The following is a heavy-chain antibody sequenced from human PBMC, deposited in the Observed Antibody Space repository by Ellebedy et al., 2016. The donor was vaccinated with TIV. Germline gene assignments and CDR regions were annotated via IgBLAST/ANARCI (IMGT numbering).Heavy chain of an antibody. CDR1: GDSISSGGYY. D-gene: IGHD1-1*01. CDR3: ARALDDRNYFDY. V-gene: IGHV4-31*03. Sequence: MPSETLSLTCIVSGDSISSGGYYWSWVRQHPGKGLEWLGFIYHSGTTFYNPSLKSRSSISVDSSKNQFSLKVKSMTAADTAVYFCARALDDRNYFDYWGQGTLVTVSS. CDR2: IYHSGTT. J-gene: IGHJ4*02.